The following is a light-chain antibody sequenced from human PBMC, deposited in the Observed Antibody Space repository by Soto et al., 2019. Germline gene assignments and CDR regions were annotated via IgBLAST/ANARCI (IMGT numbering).Light chain of an antibody. J-gene: IGKJ5*01. CDR3: QQRSKWPPIT. CDR2: DAS. CDR1: QSVSSY. V-gene: IGKV3-11*01. Sequence: EIVLTQSPFTMSLSTGERATLACRASQSVSSYLAWYQQKPGQAHRLLIYDASNRATGIPARFSGGGSGTDFTLTIDNLEPEDFAIYYCQQRSKWPPITFGQGTRLEIK.